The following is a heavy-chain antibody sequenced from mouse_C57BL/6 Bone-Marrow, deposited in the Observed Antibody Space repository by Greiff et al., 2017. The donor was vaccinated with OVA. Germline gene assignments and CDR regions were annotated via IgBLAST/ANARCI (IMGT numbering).Heavy chain of an antibody. V-gene: IGHV14-4*01. CDR3: TTERVATDY. D-gene: IGHD1-1*01. CDR2: IDPENGDT. J-gene: IGHJ2*01. CDR1: GFNIKDDY. Sequence: EVKLMESGAELVRPGASVKLSCTASGFNIKDDYMHWVKQRPEQGLEWIGWIDPENGDTEYASKFQGKATITADTSSNTAYLQLSSLTSEDTAVYYCTTERVATDYWGQGTTLTVSS.